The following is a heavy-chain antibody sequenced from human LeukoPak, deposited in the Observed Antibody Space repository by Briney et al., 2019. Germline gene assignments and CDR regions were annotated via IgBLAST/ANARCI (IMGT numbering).Heavy chain of an antibody. CDR3: ARGDDYGDYPPGY. CDR1: GFTFSSYS. V-gene: IGHV3-21*01. J-gene: IGHJ4*02. CDR2: ISSSSSYI. Sequence: GGSLRLSCAASGFTFSSYSMNWVRQAPGKGLEWVSSISSSSSYIYYADSVKGRFTISRDNAKNSLYLQMNSLRAEDTAVYYCARGDDYGDYPPGYWGQGTLVTVSS. D-gene: IGHD4-17*01.